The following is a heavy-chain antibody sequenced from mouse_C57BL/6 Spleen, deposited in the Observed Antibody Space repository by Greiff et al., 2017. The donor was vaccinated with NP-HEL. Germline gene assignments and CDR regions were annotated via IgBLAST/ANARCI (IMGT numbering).Heavy chain of an antibody. CDR1: GYAFTNYL. CDR2: INPGSGGT. J-gene: IGHJ2*01. D-gene: IGHD1-2*01. CDR3: ARRGYGSDY. Sequence: QVQLKQSGAELVRPGTSVKVSCKASGYAFTNYLIEWVKQRPGQGLEWIGVINPGSGGTNYNEKFKGKATLTADKSSSTAYMQLSSLTSEDSAVYFCARRGYGSDYWGQGTTLTVSS. V-gene: IGHV1-54*01.